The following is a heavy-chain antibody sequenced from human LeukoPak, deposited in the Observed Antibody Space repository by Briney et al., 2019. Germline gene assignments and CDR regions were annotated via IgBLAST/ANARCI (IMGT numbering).Heavy chain of an antibody. J-gene: IGHJ5*02. CDR3: ARAHSSSWYGSQYNWFDP. D-gene: IGHD6-13*01. V-gene: IGHV3-20*04. CDR1: GFTFDDYG. CDR2: INWNGGST. Sequence: GGSLRLSCAASGFTFDDYGMSWVRQAPGKGLEWVSGINWNGGSTGYADSVKGRFTISRDNAKNSLYLQMNSLRAEDTALYYCARAHSSSWYGSQYNWFDPWGQGTLVTVSS.